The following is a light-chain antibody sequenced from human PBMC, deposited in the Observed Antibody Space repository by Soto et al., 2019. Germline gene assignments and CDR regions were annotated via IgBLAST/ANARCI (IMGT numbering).Light chain of an antibody. CDR1: SSDIGGYNY. Sequence: QSALTQPASVSGSPGQSITISCTGTSSDIGGYNYVSWYQQRPGKVPKLIIYDVSNRPSGVSDRFSGSKSGNAASLTISGLQAEDEADYYCSSYTSTSTLYVFGTGTKVTVL. CDR2: DVS. V-gene: IGLV2-14*03. J-gene: IGLJ1*01. CDR3: SSYTSTSTLYV.